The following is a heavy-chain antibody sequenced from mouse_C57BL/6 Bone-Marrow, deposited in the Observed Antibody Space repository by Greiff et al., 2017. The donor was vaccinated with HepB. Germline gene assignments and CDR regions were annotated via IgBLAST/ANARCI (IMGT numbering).Heavy chain of an antibody. D-gene: IGHD1-1*01. CDR2: ISSGGDYI. V-gene: IGHV5-9-1*02. Sequence: EVKLVESGEGLVKPGGSLKLSCAASGFTFSSYAMSWVRQTPEKRLEWVAYISSGGDYIYYADTVKGRFTISRDNARNTLYLQMSSLKSEDTAMYYCTSLGGSNFAYWGQGTLVTVSA. CDR1: GFTFSSYA. CDR3: TSLGGSNFAY. J-gene: IGHJ3*01.